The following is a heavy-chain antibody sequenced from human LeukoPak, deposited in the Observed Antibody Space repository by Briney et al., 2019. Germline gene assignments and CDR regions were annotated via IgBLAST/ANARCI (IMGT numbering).Heavy chain of an antibody. V-gene: IGHV1-2*02. J-gene: IGHJ4*02. D-gene: IGHD3-22*01. CDR2: INPNSGGT. CDR1: GYTFTGYY. Sequence: ASVKVSCKASGYTFTGYYMHWVRQAPGQRLEWMGWINPNSGGTNYAQKFQGRVTMTRDTSISTAYIELSRLRSDDTAVYYCARGTEEIVVVMGFEYWGQGTLVTVSS. CDR3: ARGTEEIVVVMGFEY.